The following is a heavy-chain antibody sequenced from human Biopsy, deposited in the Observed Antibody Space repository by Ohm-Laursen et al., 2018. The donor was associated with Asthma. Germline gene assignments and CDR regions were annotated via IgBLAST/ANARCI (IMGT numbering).Heavy chain of an antibody. V-gene: IGHV1-69*13. D-gene: IGHD5-12*01. CDR3: ARGYSGSDRIVYYYSGLEV. CDR1: GYTFTSYS. CDR2: LIPVLGTP. Sequence: SVKVSCKASGYTFTSYSMHWVRQAPGHGLEWMGGLIPVLGTPDHAQMFEGRVTITADESTSTAYMELSSLSSEDTAVYYCARGYSGSDRIVYYYSGLEVWGQGTTVTVSS. J-gene: IGHJ6*02.